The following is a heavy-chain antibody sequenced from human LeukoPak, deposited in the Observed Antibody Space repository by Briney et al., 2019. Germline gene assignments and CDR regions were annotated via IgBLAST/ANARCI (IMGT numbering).Heavy chain of an antibody. V-gene: IGHV5-51*01. Sequence: GESLKISCKGSGYSFTSYWIGWVRQMPGKGLEWMGILYPGGSDTRYSPSFQGQVTISADKSISTAYLQWSSLKASDTAMYYCARHIVYSSGWSNHMDVWGQGTTVTVSS. CDR3: ARHIVYSSGWSNHMDV. CDR2: LYPGGSDT. J-gene: IGHJ6*02. D-gene: IGHD6-19*01. CDR1: GYSFTSYW.